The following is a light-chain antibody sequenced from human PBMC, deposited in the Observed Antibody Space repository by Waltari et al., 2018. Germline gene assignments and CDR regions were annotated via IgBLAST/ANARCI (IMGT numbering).Light chain of an antibody. J-gene: IGKJ1*01. V-gene: IGKV4-1*01. Sequence: EIVLTQSPDSLAVSLGERATINCKSSQSVLYSSNNKNYLAWYQQKPGKPPKLLIYWASTRESGVPDRFSGSGSGTDFTLTISSLQAEDVAVYYCQQYYSTPWTFGQGTKVEIK. CDR1: QSVLYSSNNKNY. CDR3: QQYYSTPWT. CDR2: WAS.